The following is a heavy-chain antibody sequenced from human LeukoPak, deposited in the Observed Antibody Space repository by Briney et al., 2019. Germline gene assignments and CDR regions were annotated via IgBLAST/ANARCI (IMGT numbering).Heavy chain of an antibody. V-gene: IGHV3-23*01. Sequence: GGSLRLSCAASGLTFYSYGMSWVRQAPGKGLEWVSAISGSGGSTYYADSVKGRFTISRDNSKNTLYLQMNSLRAEDTAVYYCAKMDYDSSGYYPYYFDYWGQGTLVTVSS. CDR3: AKMDYDSSGYYPYYFDY. D-gene: IGHD3-22*01. CDR2: ISGSGGST. CDR1: GLTFYSYG. J-gene: IGHJ4*02.